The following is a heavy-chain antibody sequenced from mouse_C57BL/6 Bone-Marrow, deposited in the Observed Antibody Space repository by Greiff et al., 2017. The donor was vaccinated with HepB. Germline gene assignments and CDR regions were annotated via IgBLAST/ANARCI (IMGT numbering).Heavy chain of an antibody. CDR3: ARDYGNPFDY. J-gene: IGHJ2*01. D-gene: IGHD1-1*01. CDR1: GYTFTSYW. V-gene: IGHV1-69*01. CDR2: IDPSDSYT. Sequence: VQLQQPGAELVMPGASVKLSCKASGYTFTSYWMHWVKQRPGQGLEWIGEIDPSDSYTNYNQKFKGKSTLTVDKSSSTAYMQLSSLTSEDSVVYYCARDYGNPFDYWGQGTTLTVSS.